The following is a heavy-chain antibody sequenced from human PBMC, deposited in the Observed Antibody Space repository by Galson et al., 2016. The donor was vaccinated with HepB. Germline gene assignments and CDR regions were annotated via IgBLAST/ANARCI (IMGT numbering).Heavy chain of an antibody. V-gene: IGHV4-59*01. J-gene: IGHJ3*01. CDR2: IYYSGST. Sequence: SETLSLTCTISGGSINSYYWSWIRQPPGKGLEWIGYIYYSGSTKYNPSLKSRVTISVDTSKNQFSLELSSVTAADTAVYYCARVKAVLLKSDAFDVWGQGTMVTVSS. D-gene: IGHD6-19*01. CDR1: GGSINSYY. CDR3: ARVKAVLLKSDAFDV.